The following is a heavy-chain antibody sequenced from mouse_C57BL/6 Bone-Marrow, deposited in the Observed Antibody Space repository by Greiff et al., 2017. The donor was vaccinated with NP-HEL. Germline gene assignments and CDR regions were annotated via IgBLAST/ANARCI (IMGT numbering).Heavy chain of an antibody. CDR2: INPSSGYT. CDR1: GYTFTSYT. Sequence: QVQLQQSGAELARPGASVKMSCKASGYTFTSYTMHWVKQRPGQGLEWIGYINPSSGYTKYNQKFKDKATLTADKSSSTAYMQLSSLTSEDSAVYYCARERGELSYAMDDWGQGTSVTVSS. J-gene: IGHJ4*01. CDR3: ARERGELSYAMDD. V-gene: IGHV1-4*01.